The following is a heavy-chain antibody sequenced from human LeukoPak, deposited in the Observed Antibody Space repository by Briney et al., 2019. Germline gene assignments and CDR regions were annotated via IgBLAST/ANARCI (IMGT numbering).Heavy chain of an antibody. CDR3: ARAYS. J-gene: IGHJ5*02. CDR2: IKEDGSKE. V-gene: IGHV3-7*04. CDR1: GFTFSSQW. Sequence: PGGSLRLSCAASGFTFSSQWMSWVRQAPGKGLEWVANIKEDGSKENYEDSAKGRFTISRDNAKNSLYLQMSSLRAEDTAIYYCARAYSWGQGTRVTVSS. D-gene: IGHD2-21*01.